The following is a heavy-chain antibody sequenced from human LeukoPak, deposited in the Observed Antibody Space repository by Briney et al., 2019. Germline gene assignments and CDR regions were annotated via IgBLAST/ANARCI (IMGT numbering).Heavy chain of an antibody. V-gene: IGHV4-39*01. D-gene: IGHD2-2*02. CDR1: GGSISSSSYY. J-gene: IGHJ6*03. CDR2: IYYSGST. CDR3: ARVWGQVVPAAINYYYMDV. Sequence: SETLSLTCTVSGGSISSSSYYWGWIRQPPGKGLEWIGSIYYSGSTYYNPSLKGRVTISVDTSKNQFSLKLSSVTAADTAVYYCARVWGQVVPAAINYYYMDVWGKGTTVTVSS.